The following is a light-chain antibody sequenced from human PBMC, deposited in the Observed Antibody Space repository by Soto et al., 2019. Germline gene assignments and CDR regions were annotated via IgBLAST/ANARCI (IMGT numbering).Light chain of an antibody. J-gene: IGKJ4*01. CDR3: QQRSNWRGLT. CDR2: DAS. V-gene: IGKV3-11*01. CDR1: QSVSRS. Sequence: EIVLTQSPATLSLSPGERATLSCRASQSVSRSLGWYQQKPGQAPRLLIYDASNRATGVPARFSGSGSGTDFTLTISSLEPEDFAVYYCQQRSNWRGLTFGGGTKVEIK.